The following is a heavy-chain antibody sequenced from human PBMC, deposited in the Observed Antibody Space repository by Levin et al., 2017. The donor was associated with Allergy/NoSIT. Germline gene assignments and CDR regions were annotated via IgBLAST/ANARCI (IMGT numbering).Heavy chain of an antibody. D-gene: IGHD3-10*01. CDR2: IYTSGST. Sequence: LRLSCTVSGGSISSGSYYWSWIRQPAGKGLEWIGRIYTSGSTNYNPSLKSRVTISVDTSKNQFSLKLSSVTAADTAVYYCARARRGGEGYYYMDVWGKGTTVTVSS. J-gene: IGHJ6*03. V-gene: IGHV4-61*02. CDR3: ARARRGGEGYYYMDV. CDR1: GGSISSGSYY.